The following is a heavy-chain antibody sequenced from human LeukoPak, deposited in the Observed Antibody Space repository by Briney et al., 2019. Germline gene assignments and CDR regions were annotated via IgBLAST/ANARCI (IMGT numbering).Heavy chain of an antibody. D-gene: IGHD2-2*01. CDR2: IYYNGRT. CDR3: ARWYCSRGTCYYLDY. CDR1: GGSISSYY. V-gene: IGHV4-59*01. Sequence: SETLSLTCTVSGGSISSYYWSWIRQSPGRGLEYIGHIYYNGRTDYNPSLKSRVTISVDTPRNQFSLKLNSVTAADTAVYFCARWYCSRGTCYYLDYWGQGTLVTVSS. J-gene: IGHJ4*02.